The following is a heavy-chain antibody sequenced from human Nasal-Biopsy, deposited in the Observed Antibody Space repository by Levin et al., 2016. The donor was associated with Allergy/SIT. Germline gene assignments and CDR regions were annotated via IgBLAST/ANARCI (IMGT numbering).Heavy chain of an antibody. V-gene: IGHV1-18*04. CDR1: GYTFTTYG. J-gene: IGHJ6*02. CDR2: ISAYNDNR. D-gene: IGHD2-8*01. Sequence: ASVKVSCKSSGYTFTTYGVSWVRQAPGRGLEWMGWISAYNDNRNYAQKFQGRITISRDTSARTVYMEVNRLRSEDTAVYYCARGEDFVRMVSARYYYYGLDVWGQGTSVIVSS. CDR3: ARGEDFVRMVSARYYYYGLDV.